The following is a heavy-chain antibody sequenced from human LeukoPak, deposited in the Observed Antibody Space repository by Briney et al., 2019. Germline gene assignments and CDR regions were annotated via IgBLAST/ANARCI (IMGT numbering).Heavy chain of an antibody. CDR2: IYHSGST. D-gene: IGHD2-2*01. Sequence: SETLSLTCAVSGGSISSSNWWSWVRQPPGKGLEWIGEIYHSGSTNYNPSLKSRVTISLDKSKNQFSLKLSSVTAADTAVYHRARAVVAVSAAPLAGAYYYYGMDVWGQGTTVTVSS. CDR3: ARAVVAVSAAPLAGAYYYYGMDV. V-gene: IGHV4-4*02. J-gene: IGHJ6*02. CDR1: GGSISSSNW.